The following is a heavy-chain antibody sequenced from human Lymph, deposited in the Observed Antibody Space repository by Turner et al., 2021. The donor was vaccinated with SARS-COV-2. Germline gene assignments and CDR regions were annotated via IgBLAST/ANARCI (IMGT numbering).Heavy chain of an antibody. V-gene: IGHV3-48*02. CDR1: GFTFSSYS. Sequence: EVKLVESGGGLVQPGGSLILSCAASGFTFSSYSMNWVRQAPGKGLEWVSYISISSSTIYYADSVKGRCTISRDNAKNSLYLQMNSLRDEDTAVYYCARDRGGYGAYYYGMDVWGQGTTVTVSS. CDR2: ISISSSTI. CDR3: ARDRGGYGAYYYGMDV. J-gene: IGHJ6*02. D-gene: IGHD2-15*01.